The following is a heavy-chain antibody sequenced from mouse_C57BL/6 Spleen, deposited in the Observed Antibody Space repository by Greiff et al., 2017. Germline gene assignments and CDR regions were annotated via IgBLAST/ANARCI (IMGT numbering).Heavy chain of an antibody. CDR3: ARGGFTTVVATDY. D-gene: IGHD1-1*01. CDR1: GYTFTSYW. J-gene: IGHJ2*01. CDR2: IYPSDSET. V-gene: IGHV1-61*01. Sequence: VQLQQSGAELVRPGSSVKLSCKASGYTFTSYWMDWVKQRPGQGLEWIGNIYPSDSETHYNQKFKDKATLTVDKSSSTAYMQLSSLTSEDSAVYYCARGGFTTVVATDYWGQGTTLTVSS.